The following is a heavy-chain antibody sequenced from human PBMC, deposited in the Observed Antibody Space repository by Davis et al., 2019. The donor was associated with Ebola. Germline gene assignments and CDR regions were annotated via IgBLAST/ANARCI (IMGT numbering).Heavy chain of an antibody. D-gene: IGHD4-17*01. CDR3: TRVIDGDYDGN. Sequence: SLKISCAASGFTFDDYAMHWVRQVPGKGLEWVSGISWNSGSIGYADSVKGRFTISRDNAKNTLYLQMNSLRVEDTAVYYCTRVIDGDYDGNWGQGTLVTVSS. V-gene: IGHV3-9*01. J-gene: IGHJ4*02. CDR2: ISWNSGSI. CDR1: GFTFDDYA.